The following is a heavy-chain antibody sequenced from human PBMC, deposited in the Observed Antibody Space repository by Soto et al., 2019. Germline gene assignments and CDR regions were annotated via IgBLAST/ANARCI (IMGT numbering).Heavy chain of an antibody. D-gene: IGHD1-20*01. V-gene: IGHV1-69*13. Sequence: GASVKVSCKASGGTFSSNAISWVRQAPGQGLEWMGGIIPIVGPANYAQKFQGRVTITADESTGTAYMELSSLRSEDTAVYYCAIPSGITGMNHYYWYGMDVWGQGTTVTVSS. CDR1: GGTFSSNA. CDR2: IIPIVGPA. CDR3: AIPSGITGMNHYYWYGMDV. J-gene: IGHJ6*02.